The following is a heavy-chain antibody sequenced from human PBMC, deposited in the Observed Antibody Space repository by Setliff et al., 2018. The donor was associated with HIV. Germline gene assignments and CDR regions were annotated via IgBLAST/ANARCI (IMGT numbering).Heavy chain of an antibody. Sequence: SETLSLTCTVSNGSISSGTFYWNWIRQPAGKGLEWIGRINTSGSTNYNPSLKSRVTISVDTSQNQFSLKLSSVTAADTAVYYCARDFKRYNSPCRFDPWGQGTLVTVSS. CDR1: NGSISSGTFY. J-gene: IGHJ5*02. CDR3: ARDFKRYNSPCRFDP. CDR2: INTSGST. V-gene: IGHV4-61*02. D-gene: IGHD6-13*01.